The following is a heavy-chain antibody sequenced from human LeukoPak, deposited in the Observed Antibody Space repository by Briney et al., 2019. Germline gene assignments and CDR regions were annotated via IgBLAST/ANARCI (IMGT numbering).Heavy chain of an antibody. V-gene: IGHV3-30-3*01. D-gene: IGHD2-2*01. CDR1: GFTFSSYA. CDR2: ISYDGSNK. Sequence: GGSLRLSCAASGFTFSSYAMHWVRQAPGKGLEWVAVISYDGSNKYYADSVKGRFTISRDNSKNTLYLQMNSLRAEDTAVYYCASDRIVVVPAANDYWGQGTLVTVSS. CDR3: ASDRIVVVPAANDY. J-gene: IGHJ4*02.